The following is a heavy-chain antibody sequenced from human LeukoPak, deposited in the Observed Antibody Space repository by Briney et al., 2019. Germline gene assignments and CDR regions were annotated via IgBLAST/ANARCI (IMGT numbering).Heavy chain of an antibody. CDR1: GFTVSNNY. Sequence: GGSLRLSCAASGFTVSNNYMSWVRHTPGKGLEWVSLIYSGGSTYYADSVKGRFTISRDNSKNTLYLQMNSLRAEDTAVYYCRWEPKYWGQGTLVTVSS. J-gene: IGHJ4*02. V-gene: IGHV3-66*01. CDR3: RWEPKY. CDR2: IYSGGST. D-gene: IGHD1-26*01.